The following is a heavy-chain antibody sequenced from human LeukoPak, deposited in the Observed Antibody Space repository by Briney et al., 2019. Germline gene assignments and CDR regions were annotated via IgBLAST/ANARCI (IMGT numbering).Heavy chain of an antibody. Sequence: SQTLSLTCSVSGGSISSGGYYWSWIRQHPGKGLEWIGYIYYSGSTNYNPSLKSRVTISVDTSKNQFSLKLSSVTAADTAVYYCAGTPGYDFWSGYLPYYYGMDVWGQGTTVTVSS. CDR3: AGTPGYDFWSGYLPYYYGMDV. V-gene: IGHV4-61*08. D-gene: IGHD3-3*01. CDR1: GGSISSGGYY. CDR2: IYYSGST. J-gene: IGHJ6*02.